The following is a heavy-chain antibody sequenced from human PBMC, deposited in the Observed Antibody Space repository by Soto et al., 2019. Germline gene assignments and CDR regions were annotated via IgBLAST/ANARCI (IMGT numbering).Heavy chain of an antibody. J-gene: IGHJ4*02. D-gene: IGHD4-17*01. CDR1: GYTFTSYD. CDR2: MNPNSGNT. Sequence: ASVKVSCKASGYTFTSYDINWVRQATGQGLEWMGWMNPNSGNTGYAQKFQGRITMTRNTSISTAYMELSSLRSEDTAVYYCARGPDYAGYFDYWGRGTLVTVSS. CDR3: ARGPDYAGYFDY. V-gene: IGHV1-8*01.